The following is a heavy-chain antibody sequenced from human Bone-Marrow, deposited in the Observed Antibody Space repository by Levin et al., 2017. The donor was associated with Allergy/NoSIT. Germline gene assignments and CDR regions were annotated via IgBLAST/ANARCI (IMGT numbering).Heavy chain of an antibody. CDR1: GFTFSSYA. J-gene: IGHJ4*02. D-gene: IGHD4-17*01. CDR2: ISGSGGST. Sequence: AGGSLRLSCAASGFTFSSYAMSWVRQAPGKGLEWVSAISGSGGSTYYADSVKGRFTISRDNSKNTLYLQMNSLRAEDTAVYYCAKEDGDSGYVSLPRHLNYGDYGDGFDYWGQGTLVTVSS. V-gene: IGHV3-23*01. CDR3: AKEDGDSGYVSLPRHLNYGDYGDGFDY.